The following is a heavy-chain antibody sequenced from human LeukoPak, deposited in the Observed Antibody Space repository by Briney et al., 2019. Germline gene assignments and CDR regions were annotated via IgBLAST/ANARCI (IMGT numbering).Heavy chain of an antibody. CDR1: GFTFSSYS. CDR3: ARGGEGGYNGSYFDY. J-gene: IGHJ4*02. V-gene: IGHV3-21*01. D-gene: IGHD1-26*01. Sequence: GGSLRLSCAASGFTFSSYSMNWVRQAPGKGLEWVSSISSSSSYIYYADSVKGRFTISRDNAKNSLYLQMNSLRAEDTAVYYWARGGEGGYNGSYFDYWGQGTLVTVSS. CDR2: ISSSSSYI.